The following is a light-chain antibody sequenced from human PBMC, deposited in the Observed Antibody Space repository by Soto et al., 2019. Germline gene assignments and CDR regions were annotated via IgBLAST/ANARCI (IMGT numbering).Light chain of an antibody. V-gene: IGKV3-20*01. CDR3: QQYGSSPPT. CDR2: GAS. J-gene: IGKJ1*01. Sequence: EIVLTQSPGTLSLSQGERATLSCRASQSVSTNYLAWYQRKPGQAPRLLMYGASSRATDIPNRFSGSGSGTYFTLTMTRLKAEDFAVYYCQQYGSSPPTFGQGTKVESK. CDR1: QSVSTNY.